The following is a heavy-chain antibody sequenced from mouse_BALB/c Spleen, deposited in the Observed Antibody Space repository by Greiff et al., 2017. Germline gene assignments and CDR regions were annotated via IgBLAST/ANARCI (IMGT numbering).Heavy chain of an antibody. Sequence: EVQVVESGGGLVKPGGSLKLSCAASGFTFSSYAMSWVRQSPEKRLEWVAEISSGGSYTYYPDTVTGRFTISRDNAKNTLYLEMSSLRSEDTAMYYCGRYYGSSWYFDVWGAGTTVTVAS. CDR2: ISSGGSYT. D-gene: IGHD1-1*01. CDR1: GFTFSSYA. CDR3: GRYYGSSWYFDV. J-gene: IGHJ1*01. V-gene: IGHV5-9-4*01.